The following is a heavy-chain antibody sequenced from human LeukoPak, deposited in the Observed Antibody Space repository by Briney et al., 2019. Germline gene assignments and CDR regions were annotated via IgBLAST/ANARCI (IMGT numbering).Heavy chain of an antibody. CDR2: ISFDGSTK. D-gene: IGHD3-22*01. CDR3: AQPLLHYYDSSGYFDS. J-gene: IGHJ4*02. CDR1: GFIFSSYA. V-gene: IGHV3-30*04. Sequence: GGSLRLSCAASGFIFSSYAMHWVRQAPGKGLEGVAVISFDGSTKYYADSVKGRFTISRDNSKNTLYLQMNSLRDEDTAVYYCAQPLLHYYDSSGYFDSWGQGTLVTVSS.